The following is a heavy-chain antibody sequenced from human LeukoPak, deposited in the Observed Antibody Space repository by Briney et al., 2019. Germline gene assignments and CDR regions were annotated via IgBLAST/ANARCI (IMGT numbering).Heavy chain of an antibody. Sequence: PGGTLRLSCAASGFSFSSYGMSWVRQAPGQGLKWMSAITGSGGTTYYADSVEGRFTISRDNSKNTLYLQVNSLRAEDTAVYYCARDRMGAILYFDSWGQGTLVTVSS. CDR2: ITGSGGTT. D-gene: IGHD1-26*01. CDR1: GFSFSSYG. V-gene: IGHV3-23*01. CDR3: ARDRMGAILYFDS. J-gene: IGHJ4*02.